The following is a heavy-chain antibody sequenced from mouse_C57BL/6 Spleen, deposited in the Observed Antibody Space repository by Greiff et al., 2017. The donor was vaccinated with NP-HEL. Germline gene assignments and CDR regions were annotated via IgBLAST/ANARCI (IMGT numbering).Heavy chain of an antibody. D-gene: IGHD1-1*01. CDR3: AMRRTYGRGYFDV. J-gene: IGHJ1*03. V-gene: IGHV1-69*01. CDR1: GYTFTSYW. Sequence: QVQLQQPGAELVMPGASVKLSCKASGYTFTSYWLHWVKQRPGPGLEWIGEIDPSDSYTNYNQKFKGKSTLTVDKSSSTAYMQLSSLTSEDSAVYYGAMRRTYGRGYFDVWGTGTTVTVSS. CDR2: IDPSDSYT.